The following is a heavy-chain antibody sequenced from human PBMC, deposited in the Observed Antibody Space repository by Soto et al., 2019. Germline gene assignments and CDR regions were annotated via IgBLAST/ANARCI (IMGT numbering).Heavy chain of an antibody. J-gene: IGHJ4*02. CDR2: IYYSGST. CDR3: ASCIVVAGRYYFDY. V-gene: IGHV4-30-4*02. CDR1: GGSISSGDYY. Sequence: SDTLSLTCTVSGGSISSGDYYWSGIRHPPGKGLEWIGYIYYSGSTYYNPSLKSRVTISVDTSKNQFSLKLSSVTAADTAVYYCASCIVVAGRYYFDYWGQGTLVTV. D-gene: IGHD6-19*01.